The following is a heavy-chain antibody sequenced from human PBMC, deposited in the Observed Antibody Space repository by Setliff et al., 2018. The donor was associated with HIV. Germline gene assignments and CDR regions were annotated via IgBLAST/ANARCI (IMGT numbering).Heavy chain of an antibody. J-gene: IGHJ4*02. CDR2: ISAGKGMT. V-gene: IGHV1-3*01. CDR3: AGDIYDSGWFTLEY. Sequence: ASVKVSCKASGYTFSTYAMHWVRQAPGQRLEWMGWISAGKGMTKYSKKFQGRVTLTRDTAASTAYMELSSLRSEDTAVYYCAGDIYDSGWFTLEYWGQGTLVTVSS. CDR1: GYTFSTYA. D-gene: IGHD6-19*01.